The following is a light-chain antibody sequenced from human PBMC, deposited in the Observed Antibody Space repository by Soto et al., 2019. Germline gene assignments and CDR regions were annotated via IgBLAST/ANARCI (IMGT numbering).Light chain of an antibody. CDR2: AAA. Sequence: AIRMTQSPSSFSASTGDRVTITCRASQGISSYLAWYQQKPGKAPNLLIYAAATLQRGAPSRFSGSGSGTYFTLTNSRLQSEDFATYYCQQYFSYQYTFGQGTKLEI. V-gene: IGKV1-8*01. J-gene: IGKJ2*01. CDR1: QGISSY. CDR3: QQYFSYQYT.